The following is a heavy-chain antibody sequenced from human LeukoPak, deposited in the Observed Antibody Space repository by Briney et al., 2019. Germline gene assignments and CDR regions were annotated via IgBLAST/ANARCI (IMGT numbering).Heavy chain of an antibody. J-gene: IGHJ6*03. V-gene: IGHV3-23*01. D-gene: IGHD3-10*01. CDR3: ARVGSHSGSLSLIRRNYKYYYYMDV. CDR1: GFTFSSYA. Sequence: GGSLRLSCAASGFTFSSYAMSWVRQAPGKGLEWVSAISGSGGSTYYADSVQGRFTLSRDNSKNTLHLQMNSLRADDAAVYYCARVGSHSGSLSLIRRNYKYYYYMDVWGKGTTVTISS. CDR2: ISGSGGST.